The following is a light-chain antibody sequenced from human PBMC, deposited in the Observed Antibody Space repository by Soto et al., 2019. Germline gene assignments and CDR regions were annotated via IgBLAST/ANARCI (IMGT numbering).Light chain of an antibody. V-gene: IGKV3-20*01. CDR1: QTVSSY. CDR2: GAS. CDR3: QQYGTSPIT. Sequence: ENVLTQSPGTLSLSPGERATLSCRASQTVSSYLTWNQQRPGQAPRLLISGASRRATGIPDRFSGSGSGTDFTLTISRLEPEDFALYYCQQYGTSPITFGQGTRLEIK. J-gene: IGKJ5*01.